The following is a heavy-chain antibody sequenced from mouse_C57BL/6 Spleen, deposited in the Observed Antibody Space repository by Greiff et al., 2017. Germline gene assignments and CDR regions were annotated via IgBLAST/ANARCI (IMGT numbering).Heavy chain of an antibody. CDR3: ARDDYEEENYFDY. D-gene: IGHD2-4*01. V-gene: IGHV5-17*01. CDR2: ISSGSSTI. J-gene: IGHJ2*01. Sequence: EVKLVESGGGLVKPGGSLKLSCAASGFTFSDYGMHWVRQAPEKGLEWVAYISSGSSTIYYADTVKGRFTISRDNAKNTLFLQMTSLRSEDTAMYYCARDDYEEENYFDYWGQGTTLTVSS. CDR1: GFTFSDYG.